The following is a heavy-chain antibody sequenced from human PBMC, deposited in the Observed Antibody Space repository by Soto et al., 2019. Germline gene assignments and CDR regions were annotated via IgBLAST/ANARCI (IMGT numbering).Heavy chain of an antibody. D-gene: IGHD6-6*01. CDR3: ARSGGSSSPLDY. Sequence: ASVKVSCKASGYTFTTYDINWVRQAPGQGLEWMGWISGHNGNTNYAQKLQGRVTMTTDASTSTAYMDLRSLRSDDTAVYFCARSGGSSSPLDYWGQGTLVTVSS. J-gene: IGHJ4*02. CDR1: GYTFTTYD. CDR2: ISGHNGNT. V-gene: IGHV1-18*01.